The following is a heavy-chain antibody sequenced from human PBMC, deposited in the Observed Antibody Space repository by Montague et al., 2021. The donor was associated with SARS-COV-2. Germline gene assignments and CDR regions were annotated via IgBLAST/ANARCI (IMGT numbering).Heavy chain of an antibody. V-gene: IGHV4-34*01. Sequence: SETLSLTCAVYGGSFSGYDWSWIRQSPGRGLEWIGEINHSGSTNYNPSLKSRVTVSVDTSKNQFSLKLSSVTAADTAVYYCARCSIGWSILDVWGQGSTVTVSS. J-gene: IGHJ6*02. CDR3: ARCSIGWSILDV. CDR2: INHSGST. D-gene: IGHD6-19*01. CDR1: GGSFSGYD.